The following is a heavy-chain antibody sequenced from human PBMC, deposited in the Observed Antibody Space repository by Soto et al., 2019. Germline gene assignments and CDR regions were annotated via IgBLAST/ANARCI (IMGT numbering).Heavy chain of an antibody. D-gene: IGHD3-22*01. J-gene: IGHJ4*02. CDR3: AGWPSSSGYYFHLDY. Sequence: QVQLQQWGAGLLKPSETLSLTCAVYGGSFSGYYWSWIRQPPGKGLEWIGEINHSGSTNYNPSLKSRVTISVDTSKNQFSLKLSSVTAADTALYYCAGWPSSSGYYFHLDYWGQGTLATVSS. V-gene: IGHV4-34*01. CDR2: INHSGST. CDR1: GGSFSGYY.